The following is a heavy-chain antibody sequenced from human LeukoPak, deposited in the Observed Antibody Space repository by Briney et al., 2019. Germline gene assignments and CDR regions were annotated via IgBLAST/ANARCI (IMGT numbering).Heavy chain of an antibody. CDR3: ARENVLLWFGELDY. Sequence: PGGSLRLSCAASGFTFSSYAMSWVRQAPGKGLEWVSTISGSGSETYYADSVKGRFTISRDNSKNTLSLQMDSLRAEDRALYYCARENVLLWFGELDYWGQGTLVTVSS. V-gene: IGHV3-23*01. CDR1: GFTFSSYA. J-gene: IGHJ4*02. D-gene: IGHD3-10*01. CDR2: ISGSGSET.